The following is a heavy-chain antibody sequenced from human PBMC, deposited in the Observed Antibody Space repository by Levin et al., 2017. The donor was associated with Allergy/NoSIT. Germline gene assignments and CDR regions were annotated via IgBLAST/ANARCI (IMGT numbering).Heavy chain of an antibody. V-gene: IGHV6-1*01. CDR2: TYYRSKWYN. CDR3: ARQGQGGYYGSQNTYYYYYMDG. J-gene: IGHJ6*03. Sequence: KSSETLSLTCAISGDSVSSNSAAWNWIRQSPSRGLEWLGRTYYRSKWYNDYAVSVKSRISISPDTSKNQFSLQLNSVTPEDTAVYYCARQGQGGYYGSQNTYYYYYMDGWGKGTTVTVSS. CDR1: GDSVSSNSAA. D-gene: IGHD3-10*01.